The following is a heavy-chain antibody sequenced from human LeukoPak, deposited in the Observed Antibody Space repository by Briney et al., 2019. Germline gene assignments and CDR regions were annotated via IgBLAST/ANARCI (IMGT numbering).Heavy chain of an antibody. J-gene: IGHJ4*02. CDR1: GFTFSSYA. Sequence: GGSLRLSCAASGFTFSSYAMHWVRQAPGKGLEWVAVISYDGSNKYYADSVKGRFTISRDNSKNTLYLQMNSLRAEDTAVYYCARTYYYGSGRLYYFDYWGQGTLVTVSS. V-gene: IGHV3-30-3*01. D-gene: IGHD3-10*01. CDR2: ISYDGSNK. CDR3: ARTYYYGSGRLYYFDY.